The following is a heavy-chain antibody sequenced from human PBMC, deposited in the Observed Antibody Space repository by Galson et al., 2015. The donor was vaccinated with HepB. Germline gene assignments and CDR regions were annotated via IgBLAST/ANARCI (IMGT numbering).Heavy chain of an antibody. CDR3: ARDSSSWYSGGAFDY. CDR2: INAGNGNT. Sequence: SVKVSCKASGYTFTSYAMHWVRQAPGQRLEWMGWINAGNGNTKYSQKFQGRVTITRDTSASTAYMELSSLRSEDTAVYYCARDSSSWYSGGAFDYWGQGTLVTVSS. D-gene: IGHD6-13*01. J-gene: IGHJ4*02. CDR1: GYTFTSYA. V-gene: IGHV1-3*01.